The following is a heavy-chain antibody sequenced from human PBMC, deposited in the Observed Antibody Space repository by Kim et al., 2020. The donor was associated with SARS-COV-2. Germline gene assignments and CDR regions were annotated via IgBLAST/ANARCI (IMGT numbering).Heavy chain of an antibody. CDR1: GYIFTSIA. Sequence: ASVKVSCKASGYIFTSIAIHWVRQAPGQGLEWMGWLNTNTGTPTYARGFTGRFVFSLDTSVSTAYLQISSLRADDTAVYFRAARYSSSYLALCRRGPLLT. V-gene: IGHV7-4-1*02. D-gene: IGHD6-13*01. CDR2: LNTNTGTP. CDR3: AARYSSSYLAL. J-gene: IGHJ2*01.